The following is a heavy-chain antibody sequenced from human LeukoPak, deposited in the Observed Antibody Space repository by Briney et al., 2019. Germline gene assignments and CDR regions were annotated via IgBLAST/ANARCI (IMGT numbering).Heavy chain of an antibody. CDR2: ISAYNGNT. V-gene: IGHV1-18*01. D-gene: IGHD2-15*01. CDR1: GYTFTSYG. J-gene: IGHJ5*02. CDR3: AGDPGYCSGGSCYYNWFDP. Sequence: ASVKVSCKASGYTFTSYGISWVRQAPGQGLEWMGWISAYNGNTNYAQKLQGRVTMTRDMSTSTVYMELSSLRSEDTAVYYCAGDPGYCSGGSCYYNWFDPWGQGTLVTVSS.